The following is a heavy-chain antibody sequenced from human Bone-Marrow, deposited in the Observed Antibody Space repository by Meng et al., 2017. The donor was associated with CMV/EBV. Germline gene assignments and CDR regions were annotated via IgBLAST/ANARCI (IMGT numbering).Heavy chain of an antibody. CDR2: IYAGGTT. CDR1: GFIDNNYY. V-gene: IGHV3-66*02. CDR3: AIEVELTESRDY. D-gene: IGHD1-26*01. Sequence: GESLKISCVVSGFIDNNYYMTWVCQAPGKGLEWVSIIYAGGTTYYADSVKGRFTISRDNSKNTLYLQMNSLRDEDTAVYYCAIEVELTESRDYWGQGTLVTVSS. J-gene: IGHJ4*02.